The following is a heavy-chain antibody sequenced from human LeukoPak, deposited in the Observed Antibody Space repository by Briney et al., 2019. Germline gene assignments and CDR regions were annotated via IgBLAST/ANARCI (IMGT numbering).Heavy chain of an antibody. CDR3: ARHVGGGSSTGFDF. CDR1: GGXMSSYY. J-gene: IGHJ4*02. D-gene: IGHD2-2*01. CDR2: IYYSGST. V-gene: IGHV4-59*08. Sequence: PSETLSLTCTVSGGXMSSYYCSWIRQPPGKGLEWSAYIYYSGSTSYNPSLKSRVTILVDTSNNQFSLKLSSVTAADTAVYYCARHVGGGSSTGFDFWGQGTLVTVSS.